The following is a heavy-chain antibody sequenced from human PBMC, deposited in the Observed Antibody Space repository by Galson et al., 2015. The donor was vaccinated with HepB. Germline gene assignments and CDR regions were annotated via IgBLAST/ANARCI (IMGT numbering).Heavy chain of an antibody. CDR2: ISSSSSYT. CDR1: GFTFSDYY. Sequence: SLRLSCAASGFTFSDYYMSWIRQAPGKGLEWVSYISSSSSYTNYADSVKGRFTISRDNAKNSLYLQMNSLRAEDTAVYYCAKGKGDPENHHYYYYYGMDVWVQGTTVTVSS. J-gene: IGHJ6*02. CDR3: AKGKGDPENHHYYYYYGMDV. D-gene: IGHD1-14*01. V-gene: IGHV3-11*06.